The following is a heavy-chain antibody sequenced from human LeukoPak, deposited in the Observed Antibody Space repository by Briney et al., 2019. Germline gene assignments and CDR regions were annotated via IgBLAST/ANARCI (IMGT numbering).Heavy chain of an antibody. CDR3: ARPRYCSSTSCLPYFDY. V-gene: IGHV1-2*02. D-gene: IGHD2-2*01. Sequence: ASVKVSCKASGYTFTGYYMHWVRQAPGQGLEWMGWINPNSGGTNYAQKFQGRVTMTRDTSISTAYMELSRLRSDDTAVYYCARPRYCSSTSCLPYFDYWGQGTLVTVSS. CDR1: GYTFTGYY. J-gene: IGHJ4*02. CDR2: INPNSGGT.